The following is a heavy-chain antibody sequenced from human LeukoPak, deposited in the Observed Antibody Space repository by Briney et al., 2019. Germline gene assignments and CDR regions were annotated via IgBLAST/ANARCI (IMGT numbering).Heavy chain of an antibody. J-gene: IGHJ4*02. Sequence: GGSLRLSCAASGFTFSNYGMSWVRQPPGKGLEWVSAISASGGSTSYAGSVKGRFTISRDNSRNTLYLQMNSLKVEDTAVYYCAKDRRGGYYDTPPIDYWGQGTLVTVSS. CDR2: ISASGGST. CDR1: GFTFSNYG. D-gene: IGHD3-22*01. CDR3: AKDRRGGYYDTPPIDY. V-gene: IGHV3-23*01.